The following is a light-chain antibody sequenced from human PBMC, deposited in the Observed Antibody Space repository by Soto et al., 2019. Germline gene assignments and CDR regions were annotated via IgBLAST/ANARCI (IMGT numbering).Light chain of an antibody. CDR2: HAS. Sequence: DIQMTQSPSTLPASVGDXVTITCRASQSISNWLAWYQQKPGTAPKVMIYHASNLQSGVPSRFSGGGSGTDCTLTISSLQPEDFATYYCQQSYSTPRTFGQGTKVDIK. V-gene: IGKV1-39*01. CDR1: QSISNW. J-gene: IGKJ1*01. CDR3: QQSYSTPRT.